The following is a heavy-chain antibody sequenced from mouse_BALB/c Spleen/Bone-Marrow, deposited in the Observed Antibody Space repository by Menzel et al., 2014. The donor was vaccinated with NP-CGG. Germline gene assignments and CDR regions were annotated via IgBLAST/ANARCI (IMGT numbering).Heavy chain of an antibody. CDR3: ARHAYYDQTEVSFVY. CDR2: ISGGGSYT. J-gene: IGHJ3*01. D-gene: IGHD2-4*01. CDR1: GFTFSNYG. V-gene: IGHV5-9-2*01. Sequence: EVQGVESGGGLVKSGGSLKLSCAASGFTFSNYGMSWVRQTPEKRLEWVATISGGGSYTFYSDSVKGRFTISRDNAKNNLCLQLSSLRSEDTALYYCARHAYYDQTEVSFVYWGQGTLVTVSA.